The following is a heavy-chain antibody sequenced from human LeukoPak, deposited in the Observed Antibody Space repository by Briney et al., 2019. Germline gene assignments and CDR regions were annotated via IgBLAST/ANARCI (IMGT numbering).Heavy chain of an antibody. CDR2: IYYSGST. V-gene: IGHV4-31*03. Sequence: SQTLSLTCTVSGGSISSGGYYWSWIRQHPGKGLEWIGYIYYSGSTNYNPSLKSRVTISVDTSKNQFSLKLSSVTAADTAVYYCARDSHNTPFDYWGQGTLVTVSS. CDR3: ARDSHNTPFDY. D-gene: IGHD1-14*01. J-gene: IGHJ4*02. CDR1: GGSISSGGYY.